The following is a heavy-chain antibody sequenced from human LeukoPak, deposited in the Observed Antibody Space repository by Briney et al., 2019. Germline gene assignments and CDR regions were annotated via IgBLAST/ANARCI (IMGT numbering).Heavy chain of an antibody. J-gene: IGHJ5*02. Sequence: SETLSLTCTVSGGSISSYYWSWIRQPPGKGLEWIGYIYYSGSTNYNPSLKSRVTISVDTSKNQFSLKLSSVTAADTAVYYCARGALYYYDSMGAPRRLGGNWFDPWGQGTLVTVSS. CDR3: ARGALYYYDSMGAPRRLGGNWFDP. D-gene: IGHD3-22*01. V-gene: IGHV4-59*01. CDR2: IYYSGST. CDR1: GGSISSYY.